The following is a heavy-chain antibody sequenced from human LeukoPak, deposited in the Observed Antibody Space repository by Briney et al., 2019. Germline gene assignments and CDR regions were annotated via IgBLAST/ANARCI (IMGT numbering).Heavy chain of an antibody. Sequence: NPGGSLRLSCAASGFTFSTYSMNWVRQAPGKGLEWVSYISGSSSSTKYADSVKGRFTISRDNAKNSLYLQMNSLRVEDTAVYYCVDLNAPLWGQGTLVTVSS. CDR2: ISGSSSST. V-gene: IGHV3-48*04. D-gene: IGHD2-8*01. CDR1: GFTFSTYS. CDR3: VDLNAPL. J-gene: IGHJ4*02.